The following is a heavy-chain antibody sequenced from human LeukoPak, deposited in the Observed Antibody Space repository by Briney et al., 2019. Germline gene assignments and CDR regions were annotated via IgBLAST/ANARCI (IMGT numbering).Heavy chain of an antibody. Sequence: PSETLSLTCTVSGGSISTYYCSWIRQPAGKGLEWIGRIYTSGSTSYNSSLKSRVTMSVDTSKNQFSLKLSSVTAADTAVYYCARDVGGYNYGYPLDYWGQGTLVSVSS. J-gene: IGHJ4*02. D-gene: IGHD5-18*01. V-gene: IGHV4-4*07. CDR2: IYTSGST. CDR3: ARDVGGYNYGYPLDY. CDR1: GGSISTYY.